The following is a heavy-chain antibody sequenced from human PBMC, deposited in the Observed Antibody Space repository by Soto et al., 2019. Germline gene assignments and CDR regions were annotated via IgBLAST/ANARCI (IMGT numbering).Heavy chain of an antibody. Sequence: QVQLVESGEGVVNPGRPLKPPLPALGLTLRTYAIHWARQPQARGLEWVAVISYDGSNKYYADSVKGRFTISRDNSKNTLYLQMNSLRAEDTAVYYCAKTGSSYGYDYWGQGTLVTVSS. V-gene: IGHV3-30*18. CDR2: ISYDGSNK. CDR1: GLTLRTYA. CDR3: AKTGSSYGYDY. D-gene: IGHD5-18*01. J-gene: IGHJ4*02.